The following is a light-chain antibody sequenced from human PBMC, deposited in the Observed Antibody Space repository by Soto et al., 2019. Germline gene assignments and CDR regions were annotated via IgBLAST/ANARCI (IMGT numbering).Light chain of an antibody. CDR3: QQYYSSLLT. Sequence: DIVMTQSPDSLAVSLGERATINCKSSQSVLYSSNNKNYLAWYQQKPGQSPKLLIYWASTRESGVPDRFSGSGSGTDFTLTISSLQAEDVAVYNCQQYYSSLLTFGGGTKVEIK. V-gene: IGKV4-1*01. CDR1: QSVLYSSNNKNY. CDR2: WAS. J-gene: IGKJ4*01.